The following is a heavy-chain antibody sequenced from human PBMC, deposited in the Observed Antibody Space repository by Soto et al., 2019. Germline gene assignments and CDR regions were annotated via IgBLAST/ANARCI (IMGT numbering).Heavy chain of an antibody. Sequence: PGGSLRLSCAASGFTFSSYSMNWVRQAPGKGLEWVSYISSSSSTIYYADSVKGRFTISRDNAKNSLYLQMNGLRAEDTAVYYCARDPGYYDSSGYVDAFDIWGQGTMVTVSS. CDR1: GFTFSSYS. D-gene: IGHD3-22*01. CDR3: ARDPGYYDSSGYVDAFDI. J-gene: IGHJ3*02. V-gene: IGHV3-48*01. CDR2: ISSSSSTI.